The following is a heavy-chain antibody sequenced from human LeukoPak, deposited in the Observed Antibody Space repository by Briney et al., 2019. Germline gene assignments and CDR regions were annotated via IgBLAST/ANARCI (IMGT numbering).Heavy chain of an antibody. J-gene: IGHJ4*02. CDR1: GFTFSSYA. CDR3: ARDFAAMVTP. D-gene: IGHD5-18*01. V-gene: IGHV3-30-3*01. Sequence: SGGSLRLSCAASGFTFSSYAMHWVRQAPGKGLEWVAVISHDGSNKYYADSVKGRFTISRDNSKNTLYLQMNSLRAEDTAVYYCARDFAAMVTPWGQGTLVTVSS. CDR2: ISHDGSNK.